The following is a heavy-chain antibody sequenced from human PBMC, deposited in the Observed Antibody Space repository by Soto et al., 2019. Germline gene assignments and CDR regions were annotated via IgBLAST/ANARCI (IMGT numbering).Heavy chain of an antibody. Sequence: GGSLRLSCATSGFTFSNAWMNWVRQAPGKGLEWVGRIKSKYDGGSTYYADSVKGRFTISRDNSKNTLYLQMNSLRAEDTAVYYCARGLYYDFWSGYWPGPCCIFDYWGQGTLVTVSS. CDR1: GFTFSNAW. CDR2: IKSKYDGGST. CDR3: ARGLYYDFWSGYWPGPCCIFDY. J-gene: IGHJ4*02. D-gene: IGHD3-3*01. V-gene: IGHV3-15*07.